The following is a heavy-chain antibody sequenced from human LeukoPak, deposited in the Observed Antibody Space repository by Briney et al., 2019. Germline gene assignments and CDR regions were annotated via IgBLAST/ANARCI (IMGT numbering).Heavy chain of an antibody. V-gene: IGHV1-18*01. CDR1: GYTFTSYG. J-gene: IGHJ4*02. D-gene: IGHD3-16*02. CDR2: ISAYNGNT. CDR3: ARDGAPYDYVWGSYRYPDYFDY. Sequence: ASVEVSCKASGYTFTSYGISWVRQAPGQGLEWMGWISAYNGNTNYAQKLQGRVTMTTDTSTSTAYMELRSLRSDDTAVYYCARDGAPYDYVWGSYRYPDYFDYWGQGTLVTVSS.